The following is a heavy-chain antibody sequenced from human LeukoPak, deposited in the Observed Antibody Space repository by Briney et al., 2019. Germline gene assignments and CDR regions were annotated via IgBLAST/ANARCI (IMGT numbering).Heavy chain of an antibody. V-gene: IGHV3-53*01. Sequence: GGSLRLSCAASGFTVSNKYMTWVRQAPGKGLEWVSLIYNDGRTYYADSVKGRYTISRDNSKNTVYLQMSSLRVEDTAVYYCARGLFLSGYLDAFDLWGQGTVVTVSS. CDR2: IYNDGRT. CDR1: GFTVSNKY. D-gene: IGHD3-22*01. J-gene: IGHJ3*01. CDR3: ARGLFLSGYLDAFDL.